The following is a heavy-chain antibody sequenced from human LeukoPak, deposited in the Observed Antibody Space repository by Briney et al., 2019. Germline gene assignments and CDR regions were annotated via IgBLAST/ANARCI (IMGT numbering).Heavy chain of an antibody. Sequence: PGGTLRLSCAASGFTFSSHSMNWVCQAPGKGLEWVSSISHKTSSTFYADSVKGRFTLSRDNAKNSLYLQINSLRAEDTAVYYCARELDGIQDLDYWGQGTLVTVSS. V-gene: IGHV3-21*01. CDR1: GFTFSSHS. CDR3: ARELDGIQDLDY. D-gene: IGHD1-14*01. CDR2: ISHKTSST. J-gene: IGHJ4*02.